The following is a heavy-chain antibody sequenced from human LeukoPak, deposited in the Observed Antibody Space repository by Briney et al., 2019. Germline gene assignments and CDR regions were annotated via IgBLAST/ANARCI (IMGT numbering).Heavy chain of an antibody. CDR1: GYTFTRNG. D-gene: IGHD5-24*01. J-gene: IGHJ4*01. CDR3: ARDEGDGFIDY. Sequence: ASVTLSCNASGYTFTRNGISWSRHAPGQGLGLMGWISAYNGDTNYAQNLQGRVTMTTDTSTNIAYMELRSLRSDDTAVYYCARDEGDGFIDYWGQGTLVTVSS. CDR2: ISAYNGDT. V-gene: IGHV1-18*01.